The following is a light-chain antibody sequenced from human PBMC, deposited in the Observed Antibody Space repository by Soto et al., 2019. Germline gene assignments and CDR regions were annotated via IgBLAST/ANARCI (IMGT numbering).Light chain of an antibody. Sequence: DIQMTQSPSSLSASVGDRVTITCRASQTISSYLNWYQQKPGKAPKLLSYAASSLQSGVPSRFSGSGSQTDFTLTISSLQPEDFATYYCQQSHSIPYTFGQGTKLEIK. CDR3: QQSHSIPYT. CDR2: AAS. V-gene: IGKV1-39*01. CDR1: QTISSY. J-gene: IGKJ2*01.